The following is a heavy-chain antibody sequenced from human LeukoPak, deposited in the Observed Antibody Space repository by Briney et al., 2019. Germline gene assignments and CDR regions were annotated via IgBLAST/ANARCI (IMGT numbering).Heavy chain of an antibody. CDR3: AKYDMSTPGYFDY. CDR2: ISTYGGSP. J-gene: IGHJ4*02. V-gene: IGHV3-23*01. Sequence: PGGSLRLSCAASGFTFSSYAMSRVRQAPGKGLEWVSSISTYGGSPYNADSVKGRFTISRDNSKNTLYLQMNSLRAEDTAVYYCAKYDMSTPGYFDYWGQGTLVTVSS. CDR1: GFTFSSYA. D-gene: IGHD5/OR15-5a*01.